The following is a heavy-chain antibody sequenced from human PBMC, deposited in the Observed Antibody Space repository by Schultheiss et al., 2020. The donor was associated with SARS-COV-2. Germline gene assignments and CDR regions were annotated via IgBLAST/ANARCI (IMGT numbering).Heavy chain of an antibody. CDR1: GLTFSSYA. CDR3: ARVSYQHYYGSGSYYNRRLDYYYYYMDV. J-gene: IGHJ6*03. D-gene: IGHD3-10*01. Sequence: GGSLRLSCAASGLTFSSYAMSWVRQAPGKGLEWVSVISGSAGSTYYADSVKGRFTISRDTSKNTLYLQMISLRAEDTAVYYCARVSYQHYYGSGSYYNRRLDYYYYYMDVWGKGTTVTVSS. V-gene: IGHV3-23*01. CDR2: ISGSAGST.